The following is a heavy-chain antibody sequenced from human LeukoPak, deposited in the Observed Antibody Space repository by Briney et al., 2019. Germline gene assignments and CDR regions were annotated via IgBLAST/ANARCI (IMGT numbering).Heavy chain of an antibody. CDR2: IYPSDSDT. J-gene: IGHJ3*02. D-gene: IGHD6-13*01. V-gene: IGHV5-51*01. CDR1: GYSFTYYW. Sequence: GESLKISCQGSGYSFTYYWIGWVRQMPGTGLEWMGIIYPSDSDTRYSPSFQGQVTISADKSISTAYLQWSSLKASDTAIYYCARTTAAAVDALDIWGQGTMVTVSS. CDR3: ARTTAAAVDALDI.